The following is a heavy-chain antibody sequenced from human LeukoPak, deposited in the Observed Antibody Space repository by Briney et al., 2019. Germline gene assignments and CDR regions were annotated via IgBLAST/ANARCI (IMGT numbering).Heavy chain of an antibody. D-gene: IGHD6-19*01. CDR1: GGTFSSYA. J-gene: IGHJ6*02. CDR2: IIPIFGTA. V-gene: IGHV1-69*13. CDR3: ARVGIAVAGTHLNYYYYGMDV. Sequence: SVKASCKASGGTFSSYAISWVRQAPGQGLEWMGGIIPIFGTANYAQKFQGRVTITADESTSTAYMELSSLRSEDTAVYYCARVGIAVAGTHLNYYYYGMDVWGQGTTVTVSS.